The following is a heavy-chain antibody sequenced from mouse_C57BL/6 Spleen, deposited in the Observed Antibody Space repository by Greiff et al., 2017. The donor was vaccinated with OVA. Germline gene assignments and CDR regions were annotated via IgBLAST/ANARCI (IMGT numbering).Heavy chain of an antibody. CDR3: ARSPNWDVYYFDY. D-gene: IGHD4-1*01. Sequence: VQLQQSGPELVKPGASVKIPCKASGYTFTDYNMDWVKQSHGKSLEWIGDINPNNGGTIYNQKFKGKATLTVDKSSSTAYMELRSLTSEDTAVYYCARSPNWDVYYFDYWGQGTTLTVSS. V-gene: IGHV1-18*01. CDR1: GYTFTDYN. J-gene: IGHJ2*01. CDR2: INPNNGGT.